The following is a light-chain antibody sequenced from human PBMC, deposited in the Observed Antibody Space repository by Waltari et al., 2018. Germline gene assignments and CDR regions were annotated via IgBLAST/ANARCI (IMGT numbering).Light chain of an antibody. V-gene: IGLV2-23*01. Sequence: QSALTQPASVSGSPGQSITISCTGTSSDVGSYNFVSWYQHHPGKPPKLMIFEGSRRPSGISNRFSGSKSGNTASLTISGLQAEDEADYYCCSYAGSRTYVFGAGTKVTVL. CDR1: SSDVGSYNF. CDR3: CSYAGSRTYV. J-gene: IGLJ1*01. CDR2: EGS.